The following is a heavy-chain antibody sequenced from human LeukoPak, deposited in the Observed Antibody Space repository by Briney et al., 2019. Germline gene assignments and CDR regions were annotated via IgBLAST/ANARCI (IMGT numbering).Heavy chain of an antibody. V-gene: IGHV3-11*01. J-gene: IGHJ4*02. CDR2: ISSSGSTI. Sequence: GGSLRLSCAASGFTFSDYYMSWIRQAPGKGLEWVSYISSSGSTIYYADSVKGRFTISRDNAKNSLYLQMNSLRAEDTAAYYCASRYYGSGSYRFDYWGQGTLVTVFS. CDR1: GFTFSDYY. CDR3: ASRYYGSGSYRFDY. D-gene: IGHD3-10*01.